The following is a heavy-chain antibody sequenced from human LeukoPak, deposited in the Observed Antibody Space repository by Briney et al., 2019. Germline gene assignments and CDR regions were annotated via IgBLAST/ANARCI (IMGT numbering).Heavy chain of an antibody. D-gene: IGHD6-19*01. V-gene: IGHV4-61*02. Sequence: PSETLSLTCTVSGGSISSGSYCWSWIRQPAGKGLEWIGRIYTSGSTNYNPSLKSRVTISVDTSKNQFSLKLSSVTAADTAVYYCARDGQYYFDYWGQGTLVTVSS. CDR1: GGSISSGSYC. J-gene: IGHJ4*02. CDR3: ARDGQYYFDY. CDR2: IYTSGST.